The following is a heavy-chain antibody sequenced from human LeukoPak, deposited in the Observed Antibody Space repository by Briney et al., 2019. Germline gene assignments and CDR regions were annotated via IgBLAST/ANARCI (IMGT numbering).Heavy chain of an antibody. J-gene: IGHJ4*02. D-gene: IGHD3-22*01. CDR1: GFTFSTYW. CDR3: AKKGYYDGSGYYMYYLDH. CDR2: IKGDGSST. Sequence: GGSLRLSCATSGFTFSTYWMHWVRQVPGKGLVWVARIKGDGSSTRHADSMKGRFTISRDNAKNTLYLQMNSLRAEDTAVYYCAKKGYYDGSGYYMYYLDHWGQGTLVTVSS. V-gene: IGHV3-74*01.